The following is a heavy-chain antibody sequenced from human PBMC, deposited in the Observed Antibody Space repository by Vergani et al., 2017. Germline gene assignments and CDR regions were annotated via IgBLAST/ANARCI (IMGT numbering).Heavy chain of an antibody. CDR2: ISGSGDRT. D-gene: IGHD5-18*01. J-gene: IGHJ4*01. Sequence: EVQLLESGGGLGQPGGSLKLSCAASGFTFTSYAMSWVRQAPGKGLEWVSTISGSGDRTYYADYVKGRFAISRDNSKNTVYLQMNSLRVEDTAVYYCAKDPATSMGFGGQGILVTVFS. CDR3: AKDPATSMGF. CDR1: GFTFTSYA. V-gene: IGHV3-23*01.